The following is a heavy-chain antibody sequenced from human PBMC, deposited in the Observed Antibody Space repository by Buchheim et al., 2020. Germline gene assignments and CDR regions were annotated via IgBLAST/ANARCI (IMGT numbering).Heavy chain of an antibody. J-gene: IGHJ6*02. CDR1: GGSFSGYY. Sequence: QVQLQQWGAGLLKPSETLSLTCAVYGGSFSGYYWSWIRQPPGKGLEWIGEINHSGSTNYNPSLKSRVTIPVDTSKNQFSLKLSSVTAADTAVYYCARGRQLGYYYYGMDVWGQGTT. CDR2: INHSGST. D-gene: IGHD6-6*01. V-gene: IGHV4-34*01. CDR3: ARGRQLGYYYYGMDV.